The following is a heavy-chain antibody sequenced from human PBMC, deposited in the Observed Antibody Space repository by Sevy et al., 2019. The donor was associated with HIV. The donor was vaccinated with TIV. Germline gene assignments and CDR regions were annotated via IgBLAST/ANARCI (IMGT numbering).Heavy chain of an antibody. CDR1: GFTFSSYA. J-gene: IGHJ4*02. D-gene: IGHD6-25*01. Sequence: GGSLRLSCAASGFTFSSYAMSWVRQAPGKGLEWVSAISGSGGSTYYADSVKGRLTISRDNSKNTLYRQMNSLRAEDTAVYYCAKCKGGHRGYFDYWGQGTLVTVSS. V-gene: IGHV3-23*01. CDR2: ISGSGGST. CDR3: AKCKGGHRGYFDY.